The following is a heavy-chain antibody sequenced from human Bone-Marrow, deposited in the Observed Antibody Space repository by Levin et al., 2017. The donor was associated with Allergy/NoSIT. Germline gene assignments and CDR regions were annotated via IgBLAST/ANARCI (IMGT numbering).Heavy chain of an antibody. J-gene: IGHJ3*02. D-gene: IGHD2-15*01. Sequence: GESLKISCAASGFTFSSYAMSWVRQAPGKGLEWVSAISGSGGSTYYADSVKGRFTISRDNSKNTLYLQMNSLRAEDTAVYYCAKCRKYCSGGSCYFGAFDIWGQGTMVTVSS. CDR1: GFTFSSYA. CDR2: ISGSGGST. V-gene: IGHV3-23*01. CDR3: AKCRKYCSGGSCYFGAFDI.